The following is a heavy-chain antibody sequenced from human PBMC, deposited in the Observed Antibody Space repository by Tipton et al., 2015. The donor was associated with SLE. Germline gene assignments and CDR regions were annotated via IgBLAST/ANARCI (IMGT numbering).Heavy chain of an antibody. J-gene: IGHJ3*02. V-gene: IGHV4-61*02. D-gene: IGHD2/OR15-2a*01. CDR2: IYTSGAT. CDR1: GASLNSGSYS. Sequence: TLSLTCSVSGASLNSGSYSWLWIRHPAGKGLEWIGRIYTSGATDDNPSLKSRVTMSVDMSKNQIFLKMTSVTAADSAVYFCARVWLNNAFDIWGQGTRVTVSS. CDR3: ARVWLNNAFDI.